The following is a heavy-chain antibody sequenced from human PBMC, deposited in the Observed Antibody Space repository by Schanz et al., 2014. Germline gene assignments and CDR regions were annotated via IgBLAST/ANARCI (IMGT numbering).Heavy chain of an antibody. D-gene: IGHD6-19*01. Sequence: EVQLVESGGVVVQPGGSLRLSCVVSGFNFRNYWMSWVRQAPGKGLEGVSAISGSGGDTYYADSVKGRFSISRDLSSNTLYLQMNSLRADDSAIYYCAKDHPSSGWPAFDVWGQGTQVTVSS. CDR2: ISGSGGDT. J-gene: IGHJ4*02. V-gene: IGHV3-23*04. CDR1: GFNFRNYW. CDR3: AKDHPSSGWPAFDV.